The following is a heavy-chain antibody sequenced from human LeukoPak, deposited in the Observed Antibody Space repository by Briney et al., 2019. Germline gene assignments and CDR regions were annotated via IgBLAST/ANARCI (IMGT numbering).Heavy chain of an antibody. CDR2: ISGSGGST. CDR3: ARDVYKLPRYSSGWSFDY. V-gene: IGHV3-23*01. D-gene: IGHD6-19*01. CDR1: GFTFSSYA. Sequence: GGSLRLSCAASGFTFSSYAMSWVRQAPGKGLEWVSAISGSGGSTYYADSVKGRFTISRDNSKNTLYLQMNSLRAEDTAVYYCARDVYKLPRYSSGWSFDYWGQGTLVTVSS. J-gene: IGHJ4*02.